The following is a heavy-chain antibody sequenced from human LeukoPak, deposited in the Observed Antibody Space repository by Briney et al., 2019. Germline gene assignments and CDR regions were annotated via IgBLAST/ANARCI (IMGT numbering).Heavy chain of an antibody. CDR2: ISAYNGNT. J-gene: IGHJ4*02. D-gene: IGHD3-16*02. Sequence: GASVKVSCKASGYTFTSYGISWVRQAPGQGLEWMGWISAYNGNTNYAQKLQGRVTMTTDTSTSTAYMELRSLRSDDTAVYYCAKLSTGFLGELSSNDYWGQGTLVTVSS. V-gene: IGHV1-18*01. CDR1: GYTFTSYG. CDR3: AKLSTGFLGELSSNDY.